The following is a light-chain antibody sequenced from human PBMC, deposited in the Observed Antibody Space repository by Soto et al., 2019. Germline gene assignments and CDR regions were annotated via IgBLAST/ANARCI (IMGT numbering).Light chain of an antibody. Sequence: QSVLTQPPSASGTPGQRVTISCSGSSSNIGSNTVNWYQQLPGTAPKLLIYNNNQRPSGVPDRFSGSKSGTSASRANSGLPSEAEADYSCATWDHSLSAWVFGGRTTHTVL. V-gene: IGLV1-44*01. J-gene: IGLJ3*02. CDR1: SSNIGSNT. CDR2: NNN. CDR3: ATWDHSLSAWV.